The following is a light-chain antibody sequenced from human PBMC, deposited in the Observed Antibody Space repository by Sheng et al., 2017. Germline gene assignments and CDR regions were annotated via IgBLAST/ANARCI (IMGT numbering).Light chain of an antibody. Sequence: DIVMTQSPDSLAVSLGERATINCKSSQSVLHSSNNENYLAWYQQKPGQPPKLLIYWASTRESGVPDRFSGSGSGTDFTLTISSLQAEDVAIYYCHQYYNAPPGFGPGTKVNIK. V-gene: IGKV4-1*01. CDR1: QSVLHSSNNENY. CDR2: WAS. J-gene: IGKJ3*01. CDR3: HQYYNAPPG.